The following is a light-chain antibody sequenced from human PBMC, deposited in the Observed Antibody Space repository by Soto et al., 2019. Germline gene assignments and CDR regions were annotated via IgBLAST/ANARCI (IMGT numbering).Light chain of an antibody. CDR2: ADS. V-gene: IGKV1-5*03. J-gene: IGKJ1*01. CDR3: KQYNSYWT. Sequence: DIQRTQSPSTLSASVGDRVTITGRASQSISSWLAWYQQKPGKPPKLLIHADSRLESGPPSRFSGSGTGTEFTLTISRLQPDDFATYHCKQYNSYWTCGKGNQVDIK. CDR1: QSISSW.